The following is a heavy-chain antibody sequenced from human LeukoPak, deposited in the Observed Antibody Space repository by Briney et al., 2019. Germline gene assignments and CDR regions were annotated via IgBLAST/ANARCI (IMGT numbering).Heavy chain of an antibody. Sequence: PSETLSLTCTVSGGSISSYYCTWIRQPPGKGLEWIGYIYYSGSTNYNPSLKNRVTMSVDTSKNQFSLKLSSVTAADTAVYYCARVRRSSSWYRGNNWFDPWGQGTLVTVSS. V-gene: IGHV4-59*12. CDR2: IYYSGST. D-gene: IGHD6-13*01. CDR1: GGSISSYY. CDR3: ARVRRSSSWYRGNNWFDP. J-gene: IGHJ5*02.